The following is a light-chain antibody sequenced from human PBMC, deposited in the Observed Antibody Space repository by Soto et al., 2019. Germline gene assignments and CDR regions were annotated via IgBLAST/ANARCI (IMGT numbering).Light chain of an antibody. V-gene: IGLV1-51*01. J-gene: IGLJ7*01. CDR2: DNN. CDR3: ATWDGSLPGEV. CDR1: DSNVGTNP. Sequence: QSVLTQPPSASGTPGQRVTISCSGSDSNVGTNPVNWYQQLPGTAPKLLIYDNNKRPSGIPDRFSGSKSGTSGTLDITGLQTGDEADYYCATWDGSLPGEVFGGGTQLTVL.